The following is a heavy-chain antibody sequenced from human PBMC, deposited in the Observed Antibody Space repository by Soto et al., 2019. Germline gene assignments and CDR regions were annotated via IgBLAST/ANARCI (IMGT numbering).Heavy chain of an antibody. CDR1: GFTFDDYA. CDR3: SISKVGFWRGYYSDRAFDH. Sequence: EVQLVESGGGLVQPGNSLRLSCAGSGFTFDDYAMHWVRQAPGKGLEWVSGISYNSGSVGYADSVSGRFTISRDRAKKSLYLEMKSLKTEATAFYYCSISKVGFWRGYYSDRAFDHWGQGTLVTVSS. CDR2: ISYNSGSV. J-gene: IGHJ4*02. V-gene: IGHV3-9*01. D-gene: IGHD3-3*01.